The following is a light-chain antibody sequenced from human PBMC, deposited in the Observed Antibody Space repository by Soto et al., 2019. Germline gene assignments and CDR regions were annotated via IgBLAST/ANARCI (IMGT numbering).Light chain of an antibody. V-gene: IGKV3-15*01. CDR2: GAS. Sequence: EIVMTQSPATLSVSPGERATLSCRASQSVSSNLAWYQQKPGQAPRLLIYGASTRATGLPARFSGSGSGTESTLTISSLQSEDFAVYYCQQYDDLYTFGQGTKLEIK. CDR1: QSVSSN. J-gene: IGKJ2*01. CDR3: QQYDDLYT.